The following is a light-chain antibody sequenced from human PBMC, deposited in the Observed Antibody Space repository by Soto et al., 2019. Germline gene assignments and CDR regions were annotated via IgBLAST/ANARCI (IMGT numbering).Light chain of an antibody. V-gene: IGKV3-11*01. CDR2: APS. CDR1: RSVSCY. CDR3: QQRSSCPRGT. J-gene: IGKJ2*02. Sequence: EIVLTQSPATLSLFPGDRATLSCRASRSVSCYLAWYQQKPGQAPWLLIHAPSNRATGIPARFSVSASGTDFTLTISSLEPVDFALYFYQQRSSCPRGTFGQGAKLEIK.